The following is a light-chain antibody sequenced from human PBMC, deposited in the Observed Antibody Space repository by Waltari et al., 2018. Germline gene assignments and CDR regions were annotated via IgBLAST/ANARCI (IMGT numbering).Light chain of an antibody. Sequence: DIQMTQSPSSLSASVGDRVTITRRASQSISNCLSWYQQNPGKAPKLLMYAASDLQSGVPSRFSGRGSGTDFTLTISSLQPEDFATYYCQQSCSALITFGQGTRLETK. CDR1: QSISNC. CDR2: AAS. CDR3: QQSCSALIT. J-gene: IGKJ5*01. V-gene: IGKV1-39*01.